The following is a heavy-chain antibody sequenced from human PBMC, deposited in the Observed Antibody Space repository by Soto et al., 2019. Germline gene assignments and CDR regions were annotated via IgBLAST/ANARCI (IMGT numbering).Heavy chain of an antibody. CDR3: TTDQLEGAFDI. Sequence: EVQLVESGGDLVKPGGSLGLPCVASGFTFTNAWMSWVRQAPGKGLEWIGRIKTSTDGGTTDYAAPVKGRFIISRDDSKKTVYLQMNSLKTEDTAVYYCTTDQLEGAFDIWGQGTMVTVSS. V-gene: IGHV3-15*01. CDR1: GFTFTNAW. CDR2: IKTSTDGGTT. D-gene: IGHD3-3*01. J-gene: IGHJ3*02.